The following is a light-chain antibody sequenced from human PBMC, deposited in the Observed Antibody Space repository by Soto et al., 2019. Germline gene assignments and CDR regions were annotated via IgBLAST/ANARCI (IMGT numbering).Light chain of an antibody. J-gene: IGLJ2*01. Sequence: QSVPVSGSPGQSITISCTGSSSDVGAYGYVSWYQQHPGKAPKLIIYDVNSRPSGVSNRFSGSKTGNTASLTISGLQAEDDADYYCCSYTRSTHVVFGGGTKLTVL. CDR2: DVN. V-gene: IGLV2-14*03. CDR1: SSDVGAYGY. CDR3: CSYTRSTHVV.